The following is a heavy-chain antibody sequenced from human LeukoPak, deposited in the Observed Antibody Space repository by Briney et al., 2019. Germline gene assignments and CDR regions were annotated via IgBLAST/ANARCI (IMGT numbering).Heavy chain of an antibody. V-gene: IGHV3-23*01. CDR3: ADPPFDP. CDR1: GFSFSTHA. CDR2: ISVTGIES. J-gene: IGHJ5*02. Sequence: GGSLRLACAASGFSFSTHAMSWVRQTPGKGLEWVSTISVTGIESYYADSVKGRFSISRDNSKNTLYLQMNSLRVEDTALYYCADPPFDPWGQGTLVTVSS.